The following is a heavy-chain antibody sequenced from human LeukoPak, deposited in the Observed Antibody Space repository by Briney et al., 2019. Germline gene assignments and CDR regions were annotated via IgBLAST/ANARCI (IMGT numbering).Heavy chain of an antibody. Sequence: GGSLRLSCAASGFTFSSYAMSWVRQAPGKGLEWVSAISGSGGSTYYADSVKGRFTISRDNSKSTLYLQMNSLRAEDTAVYYCAKEGVGRYCSGGSCFETNWFDPWGQGTLVTVSS. CDR2: ISGSGGST. D-gene: IGHD2-15*01. CDR1: GFTFSSYA. CDR3: AKEGVGRYCSGGSCFETNWFDP. J-gene: IGHJ5*02. V-gene: IGHV3-23*01.